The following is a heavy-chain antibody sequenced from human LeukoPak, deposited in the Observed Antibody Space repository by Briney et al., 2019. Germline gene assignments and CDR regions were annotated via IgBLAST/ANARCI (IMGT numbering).Heavy chain of an antibody. CDR1: GGSVSSGSYY. V-gene: IGHV4-61*01. Sequence: SETLSLTCTVSGGSVSSGSYYWSWIRQPPGKGLEWIGYIYYSGSTNYNPSLKSRVTISVDTSKNQFSLKLSSVTAADTAVYYCARANGLGKNFDYWGQGTPVTVSS. J-gene: IGHJ4*02. D-gene: IGHD2-8*01. CDR3: ARANGLGKNFDY. CDR2: IYYSGST.